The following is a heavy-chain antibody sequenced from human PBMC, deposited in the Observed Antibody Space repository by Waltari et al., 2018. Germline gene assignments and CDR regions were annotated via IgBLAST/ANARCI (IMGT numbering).Heavy chain of an antibody. CDR1: GYSISSGYY. CDR2: IYHSGST. CDR3: ARPIAAAGNNWFDP. D-gene: IGHD6-13*01. Sequence: QVQLQESGPGLVKPSETLSLTCAVSGYSISSGYYWGWIRQPPGKGLEWIGSIYHSGSTSYTPSLKSRVTISVDTSKNQFSLKLSSVTAADTAVYYCARPIAAAGNNWFDPWGQGTLVTVSS. V-gene: IGHV4-38-2*01. J-gene: IGHJ5*02.